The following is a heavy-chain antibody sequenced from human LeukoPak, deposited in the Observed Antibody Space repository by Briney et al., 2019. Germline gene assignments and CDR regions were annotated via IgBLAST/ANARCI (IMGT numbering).Heavy chain of an antibody. D-gene: IGHD6-13*01. J-gene: IGHJ4*02. V-gene: IGHV3-30*02. CDR1: RFTFSSYG. CDR2: MRNDGSDK. Sequence: GGSLRLSCAASRFTFSSYGMHWVRQAPGKGLEWVAFMRNDGSDKYYADSVRGRFTISRDNSKNTLYLQMNSLRAEDTAVYYCARGRGDSSSWYFDYWGQGTLVTVSS. CDR3: ARGRGDSSSWYFDY.